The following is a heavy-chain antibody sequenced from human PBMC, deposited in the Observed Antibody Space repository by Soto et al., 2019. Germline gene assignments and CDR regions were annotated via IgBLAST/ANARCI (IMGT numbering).Heavy chain of an antibody. CDR3: AKDTTPYEYSSNWFDP. Sequence: QPGGSLRLSCAASGFTFSSYAMSWVRRAPGKGLEWVSAISGGGGSTYYADSVKGRFTISRDNSKNTLYLQMNSLRAEDTAVYYCAKDTTPYEYSSNWFDPWGQGTLVTVSS. J-gene: IGHJ5*02. D-gene: IGHD6-6*01. CDR2: ISGGGGST. V-gene: IGHV3-23*01. CDR1: GFTFSSYA.